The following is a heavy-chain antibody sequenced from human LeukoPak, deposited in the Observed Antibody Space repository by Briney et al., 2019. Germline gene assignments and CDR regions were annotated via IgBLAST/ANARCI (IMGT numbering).Heavy chain of an antibody. V-gene: IGHV3-21*01. CDR2: ISSSSYI. CDR3: ARDFNYYYYYGMDV. CDR1: GFTFSSYS. J-gene: IGHJ6*02. Sequence: GGSLRLSCAASGFTFSSYSMNWVRQAPGKGLEWVSSISSSSYIYYADSVKGRFTISRDNAKNSLYLQMNSLRAEDTAVYYCARDFNYYYYYGMDVWGQGTTVTVSS.